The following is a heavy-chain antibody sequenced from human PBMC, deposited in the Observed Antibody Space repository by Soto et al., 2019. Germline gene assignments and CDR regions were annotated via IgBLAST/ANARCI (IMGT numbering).Heavy chain of an antibody. D-gene: IGHD5-18*01. J-gene: IGHJ1*01. CDR3: SSGILV. CDR2: ISYGGST. Sequence: QVQLQESGPGLVKPSQTLSLTCTVSGGSINSGGYCWSWIRQHPGKGLDWIGCISYGGSTSYNPSLKSRVTRTVDASKNQFSLKLASVTAADTALSYSSSGILVWGQGALITVSS. CDR1: GGSINSGGYC. V-gene: IGHV4-31*03.